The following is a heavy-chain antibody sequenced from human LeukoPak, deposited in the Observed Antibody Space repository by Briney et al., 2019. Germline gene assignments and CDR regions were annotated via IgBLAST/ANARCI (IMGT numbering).Heavy chain of an antibody. CDR2: IYPGDSDT. V-gene: IGHV5-51*01. CDR1: GYSFTSYW. CDR3: AKDYDIGRYNYGYPFD. D-gene: IGHD5-18*01. Sequence: GESLKISCKGSGYSFTSYWIGWVRQMPGKGLEWMGIIYPGDSDTRYSPSFQGQVTVSADKSISTAYLQWSSLKASDTALYYCAKDYDIGRYNYGYPFDWGQGTLVTVSS. J-gene: IGHJ4*02.